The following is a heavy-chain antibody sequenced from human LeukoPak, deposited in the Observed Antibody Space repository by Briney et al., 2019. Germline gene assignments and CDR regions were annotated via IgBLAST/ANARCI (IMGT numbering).Heavy chain of an antibody. CDR2: IYYSGST. CDR3: ASYGAIITTYTFDL. Sequence: SETLSLTCTVSGGSISSYYWSWIRQPPGKGLEWIGYIYYSGSTNYNPSLKSRVTISVDTSKNQFSLKLSSVTAADTPVYYCASYGAIITTYTFDLWGQGTMVTVSS. CDR1: GGSISSYY. J-gene: IGHJ3*01. D-gene: IGHD3-22*01. V-gene: IGHV4-59*01.